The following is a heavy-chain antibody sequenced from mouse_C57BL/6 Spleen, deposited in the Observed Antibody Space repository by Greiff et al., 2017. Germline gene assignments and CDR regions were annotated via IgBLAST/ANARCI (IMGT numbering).Heavy chain of an antibody. J-gene: IGHJ4*01. CDR2: INPSTGGT. Sequence: EVQLQQSGPELVKPGASVKISCKASGYSFTGYYMNWVKQSPEKSLEWIGEINPSTGGTTYNQKFKAKATLTVDKSSSTAYMQLKSLTSEDSAVYYCARYYYSQYYYAMDYWGQGTSVTVSS. V-gene: IGHV1-42*01. CDR1: GYSFTGYY. D-gene: IGHD1-1*02. CDR3: ARYYYSQYYYAMDY.